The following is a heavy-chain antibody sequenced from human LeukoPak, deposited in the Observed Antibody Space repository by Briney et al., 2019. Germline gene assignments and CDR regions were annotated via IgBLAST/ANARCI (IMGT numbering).Heavy chain of an antibody. V-gene: IGHV4-59*01. CDR2: IYYSGST. Sequence: SETLSLTCTVSGGSISSYYWSWIRQPPGKGLEWIGYIYYSGSTNYNPSLKSRGTISVDTSKNKFSLKLSSVTAADTAVYYCARAGDILTGYLDAFDIWGQGTMVTVSS. CDR3: ARAGDILTGYLDAFDI. CDR1: GGSISSYY. D-gene: IGHD3-9*01. J-gene: IGHJ3*02.